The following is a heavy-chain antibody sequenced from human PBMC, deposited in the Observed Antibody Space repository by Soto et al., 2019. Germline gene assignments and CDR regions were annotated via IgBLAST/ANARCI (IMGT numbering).Heavy chain of an antibody. J-gene: IGHJ6*02. V-gene: IGHV3-30*18. CDR3: AKDTRYYDSSEHYYGMDV. CDR1: GFTFSSYG. Sequence: GGSLRLSCAASGFTFSSYGMHWVRQAPGKGLEWVAVISYDGSNKYYADSVNGRFTISRDNSKNTLYLQMNSLRAEDTAVYYCAKDTRYYDSSEHYYGMDVWGQGTTVTVSS. D-gene: IGHD3-22*01. CDR2: ISYDGSNK.